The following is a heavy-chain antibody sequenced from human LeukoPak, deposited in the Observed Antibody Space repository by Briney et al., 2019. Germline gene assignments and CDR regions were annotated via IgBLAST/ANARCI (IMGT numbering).Heavy chain of an antibody. V-gene: IGHV3-21*01. CDR1: GFTFSSYS. CDR3: ARDILTGYYKPWYFDL. Sequence: GGSLRLSCAASGFTFSSYSMNWVRQAPGKGLEWVSSISTSSSYIHYADSVKGRFTISRDNAKNSLYLQMNSLRAEDTAVYYCARDILTGYYKPWYFDLWGRGTLVTVSS. CDR2: ISTSSSYI. D-gene: IGHD3-9*01. J-gene: IGHJ2*01.